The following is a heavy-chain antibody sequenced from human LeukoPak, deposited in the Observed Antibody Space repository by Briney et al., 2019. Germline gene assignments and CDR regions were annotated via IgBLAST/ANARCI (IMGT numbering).Heavy chain of an antibody. Sequence: PGGSLRLSCAASGFIFSNYNMNWVRQAPGKGLEWVSSISSSSNYIYYGDSVKGRFTISRDNAKNSLYLQMNSLRAEDASVYYCARVAAARFWGQGTLVTVSS. CDR1: GFIFSNYN. J-gene: IGHJ4*02. V-gene: IGHV3-21*01. CDR3: ARVAAARF. D-gene: IGHD6-13*01. CDR2: ISSSSNYI.